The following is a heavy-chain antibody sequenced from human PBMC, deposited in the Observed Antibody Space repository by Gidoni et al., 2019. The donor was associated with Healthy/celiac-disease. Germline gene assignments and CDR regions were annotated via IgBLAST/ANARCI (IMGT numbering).Heavy chain of an antibody. J-gene: IGHJ5*02. V-gene: IGHV4-4*02. CDR1: GGSISSSNW. Sequence: QVQLQESGPGLVKPSGTLSLTCAVSGGSISSSNWWSWVRQPPGKGLEWIGEISPSGSTNYNPSLKSRVTISVDKSKNQFSLKLSSVTAADTAVYYCARAGDAYCGGDCYFPTLVGGRGWGLDPWGQGTLVTVSS. D-gene: IGHD2-21*01. CDR2: ISPSGST. CDR3: ARAGDAYCGGDCYFPTLVGGRGWGLDP.